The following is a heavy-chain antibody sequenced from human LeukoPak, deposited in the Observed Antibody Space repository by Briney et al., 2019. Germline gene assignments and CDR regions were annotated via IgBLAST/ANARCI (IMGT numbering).Heavy chain of an antibody. D-gene: IGHD6-19*01. CDR2: ISSSSSYI. CDR3: ARGLDSSGSDY. CDR1: GFTFSSYS. V-gene: IGHV3-21*01. J-gene: IGHJ4*02. Sequence: GGCLRLSCAASGFTFSSYSMNWVRQAPGKGLEWVSSISSSSSYIYYADSVKGRFTISRDNAKNSLYLQMNSLRAEDTAVYYCARGLDSSGSDYWGQGTLVTVSS.